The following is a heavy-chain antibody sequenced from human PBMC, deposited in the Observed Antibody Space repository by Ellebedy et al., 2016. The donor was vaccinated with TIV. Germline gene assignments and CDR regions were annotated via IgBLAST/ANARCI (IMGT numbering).Heavy chain of an antibody. Sequence: SVKVSXKASGGTFSSYAISCVRQAPGQGLEWMGGIIPIFGTANYAQKFQGRVTITADESTSTAYMELSSLRSEDTAVYYCARWSGSYYAYFDYWGQGTLVTVSS. CDR3: ARWSGSYYAYFDY. CDR1: GGTFSSYA. D-gene: IGHD1-26*01. CDR2: IIPIFGTA. J-gene: IGHJ4*02. V-gene: IGHV1-69*13.